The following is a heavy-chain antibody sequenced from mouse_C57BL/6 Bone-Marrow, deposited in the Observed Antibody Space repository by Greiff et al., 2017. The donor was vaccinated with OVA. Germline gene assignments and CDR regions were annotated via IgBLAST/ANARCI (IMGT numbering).Heavy chain of an antibody. J-gene: IGHJ2*01. D-gene: IGHD2-1*01. CDR3: ASGIYYGKGEDY. Sequence: VQLQQSGPVLVKPGASVKMSCKASGYTFTDYYMNWVKQSHGKSLEWIGVINPYNGGTSYNQKFKGKATLTVDKSSSTAYMELNSLTSEDSAVYYWASGIYYGKGEDYWGQGTTLTVSS. CDR1: GYTFTDYY. CDR2: INPYNGGT. V-gene: IGHV1-19*01.